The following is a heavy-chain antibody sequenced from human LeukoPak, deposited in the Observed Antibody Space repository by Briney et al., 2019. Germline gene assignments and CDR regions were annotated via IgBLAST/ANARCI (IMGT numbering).Heavy chain of an antibody. V-gene: IGHV4-59*01. CDR2: IYYSGST. CDR1: GGSISSYY. Sequence: SETLSLTCTVSGGSISSYYWSWIRQPPGKGLEWIGYIYYSGSTNYNPSLKSRVTISVDTSKNQFSLKLSSVTAADTAVYYCGRPVQRGNWFDPWGQGTLVTVSS. CDR3: GRPVQRGNWFDP. J-gene: IGHJ5*02. D-gene: IGHD6-25*01.